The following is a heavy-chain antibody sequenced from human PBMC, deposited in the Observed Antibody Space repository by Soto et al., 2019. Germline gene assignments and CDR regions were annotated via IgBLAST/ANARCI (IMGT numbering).Heavy chain of an antibody. CDR1: GYSFTSYW. D-gene: IGHD2-15*01. CDR2: IDPSDSYT. CDR3: ARHSQSYRGYCSGGSCYSSYYYYGMDV. Sequence: GESLKISCKGSGYSFTSYWISWVRQMPGKGLEWMGRIDPSDSYTNYSPSFQGHVTIPADKSISTAYLQWSSLKASDTAMYYCARHSQSYRGYCSGGSCYSSYYYYGMDVWGQGTTVTVSS. V-gene: IGHV5-10-1*01. J-gene: IGHJ6*02.